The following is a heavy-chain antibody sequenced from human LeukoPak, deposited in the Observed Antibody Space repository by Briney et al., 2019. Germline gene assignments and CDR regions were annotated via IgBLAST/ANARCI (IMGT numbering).Heavy chain of an antibody. CDR1: GGSISSSSYY. J-gene: IGHJ4*02. D-gene: IGHD3-22*01. V-gene: IGHV4-39*07. CDR2: IYHSGST. CDR3: ARGQGVYDSSGYDY. Sequence: SETLSLTCTVSGGSISSSSYYWGWIRQPPGKGLEWIGEIYHSGSTNYNPSLKSRVTISVDTSKNQFSLKLSSVTAADTAVYYCARGQGVYDSSGYDYWGQGTLVTVSS.